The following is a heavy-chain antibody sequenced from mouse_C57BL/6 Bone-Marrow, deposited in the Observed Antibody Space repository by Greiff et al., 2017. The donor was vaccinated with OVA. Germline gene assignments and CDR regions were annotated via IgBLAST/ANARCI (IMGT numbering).Heavy chain of an antibody. J-gene: IGHJ2*01. D-gene: IGHD2-2*01. Sequence: EVNVVESGGDLVKPGGSLKLSCAASGFTFSSYGMSWVRQTPDKRLEWVATISSGGSYLYYPDSVTGRFTISRDNAKNTLYLQMRSLKCEDTDMYFCARHVIWLRRGYYFDYWGQGTTLTVSS. CDR1: GFTFSSYG. CDR2: ISSGGSYL. CDR3: ARHVIWLRRGYYFDY. V-gene: IGHV5-6*01.